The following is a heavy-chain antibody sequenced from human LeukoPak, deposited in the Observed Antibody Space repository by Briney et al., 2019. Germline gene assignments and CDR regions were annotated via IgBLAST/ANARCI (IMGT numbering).Heavy chain of an antibody. CDR2: ISAYTGNT. Sequence: EASVKVSCKASGYIFTNYGISWVRQAPGQGLEWMGWISAYTGNTNYTQNLQGRVTMTTDTSTRTAYMELRSLRSDDTAVYFCARGRGRGTTYYSFAYWGQGTLVTVSS. J-gene: IGHJ4*02. V-gene: IGHV1-18*01. CDR3: ARGRGRGTTYYSFAY. CDR1: GYIFTNYG. D-gene: IGHD3/OR15-3a*01.